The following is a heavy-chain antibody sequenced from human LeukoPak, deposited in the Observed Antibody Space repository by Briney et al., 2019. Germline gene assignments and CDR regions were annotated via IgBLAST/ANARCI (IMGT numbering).Heavy chain of an antibody. Sequence: GASVKVSCKASGGTFSSYAISWVRQAPRQGLEWMGRIIPILGIANYAQKFQGRVTITADKSTSTAYMELSSLRSEDTAVYYCAEKRDYGDYIFDYWGQGTLVTVSS. D-gene: IGHD4-17*01. CDR1: GGTFSSYA. V-gene: IGHV1-69*04. J-gene: IGHJ4*02. CDR2: IIPILGIA. CDR3: AEKRDYGDYIFDY.